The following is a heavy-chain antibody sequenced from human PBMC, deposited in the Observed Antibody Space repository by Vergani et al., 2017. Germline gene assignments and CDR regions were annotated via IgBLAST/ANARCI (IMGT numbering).Heavy chain of an antibody. Sequence: VQLVESGGGVVQPGRSLRLSCAASGFTFSSYSMNWVRQAPGKGLEWVSYISSSSSTIYYADSVKGRFTISRDNAKNSLYLQMNSLRAEDTAVYYCARGIKAARPSWYYYGMDVWGQGP. CDR1: GFTFSSYS. CDR2: ISSSSSTI. CDR3: ARGIKAARPSWYYYGMDV. J-gene: IGHJ6*02. D-gene: IGHD6-6*01. V-gene: IGHV3-48*01.